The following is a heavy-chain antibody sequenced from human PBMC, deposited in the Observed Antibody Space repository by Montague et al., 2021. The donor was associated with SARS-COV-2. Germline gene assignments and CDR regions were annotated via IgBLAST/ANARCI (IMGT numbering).Heavy chain of an antibody. CDR1: GFSIGSGDY. V-gene: IGHV4-38-2*02. Sequence: SETLSLTCTVSGFSIGSGDYWGWIRQPPGKGLVWIGSIYHSGTTXYNPSLQSRLTMSIDTSTNQFSLRLTSVTAAGTAVFFCVREKAGGLRNVFDIWGQGTTATVSS. CDR2: IYHSGTT. J-gene: IGHJ3*02. CDR3: VREKAGGLRNVFDI.